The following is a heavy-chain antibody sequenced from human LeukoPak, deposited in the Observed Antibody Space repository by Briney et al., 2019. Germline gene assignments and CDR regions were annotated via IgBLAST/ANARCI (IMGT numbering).Heavy chain of an antibody. J-gene: IGHJ4*02. CDR2: ISYDGSNK. V-gene: IGHV3-30*03. D-gene: IGHD3-10*01. CDR3: VRENGPDAADY. Sequence: PGGSLRLSCAASGFTFSSYGMHWVRQAPGKGLEWVAVISYDGSNKYYADSVKGRFTISRDNSKNTLYLQMNSLRAEDTAVYFCVRENGPDAADYWGQGTLVAVSS. CDR1: GFTFSSYG.